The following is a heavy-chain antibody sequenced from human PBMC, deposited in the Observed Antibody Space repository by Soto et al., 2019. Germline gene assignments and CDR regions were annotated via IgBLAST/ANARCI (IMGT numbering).Heavy chain of an antibody. CDR2: IYYSGST. CDR1: GGSINNYY. Sequence: PSETLSLTCTVSGGSINNYYWSWIRQPPGKGLEWIGHIYYSGSTNYNPSPKNRITISIDTYKNQFSLTLSSVTAADTAAYYCARDYYDSSGYYGYYYYGMDVWGQGTTVTVSS. D-gene: IGHD3-22*01. J-gene: IGHJ6*02. V-gene: IGHV4-59*01. CDR3: ARDYYDSSGYYGYYYYGMDV.